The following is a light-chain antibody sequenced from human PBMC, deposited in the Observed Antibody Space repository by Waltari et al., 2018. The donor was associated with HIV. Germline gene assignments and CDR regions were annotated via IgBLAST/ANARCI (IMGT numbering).Light chain of an antibody. Sequence: QSALTQPASVSGSPGQSITLSCTGASSDVGRYNYVSWYQHHPGKAPKLIIYDVSNRPSGVSDRFSGSKSGTTASLTISGLQAEDEADYYCSSYTSSRTVVCGGGTKLTVL. CDR2: DVS. J-gene: IGLJ2*01. V-gene: IGLV2-14*03. CDR1: SSDVGRYNY. CDR3: SSYTSSRTVV.